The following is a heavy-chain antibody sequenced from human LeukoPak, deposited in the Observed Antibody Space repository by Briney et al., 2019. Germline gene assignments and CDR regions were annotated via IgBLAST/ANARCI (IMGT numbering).Heavy chain of an antibody. CDR3: ARSRDYGDYPLYLSYYFDY. J-gene: IGHJ4*02. D-gene: IGHD4-17*01. Sequence: PGGSLRLSCAASGFTFSSYAMHWVRQAPGKGLEWVAVISYDGSNKYYADSVKGRFTISRDNSKNTLYLQMNSLRAEDTAVYYCARSRDYGDYPLYLSYYFDYWGQGTWSPSPQ. CDR2: ISYDGSNK. V-gene: IGHV3-30-3*01. CDR1: GFTFSSYA.